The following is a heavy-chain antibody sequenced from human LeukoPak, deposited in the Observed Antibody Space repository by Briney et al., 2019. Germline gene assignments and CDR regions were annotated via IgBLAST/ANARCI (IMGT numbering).Heavy chain of an antibody. V-gene: IGHV4-59*01. CDR2: IYYIGST. Sequence: SETLSLTCTVSGGSISNSYWSWIRQPPGKGLECIGYIYYIGSTNYNPSLKSRVTISVDTSKNQFSLKLSSVTASDTAVYYCARESGIVVVPAANHWYFDLWGRGTLVTVSS. CDR1: GGSISNSY. J-gene: IGHJ2*01. CDR3: ARESGIVVVPAANHWYFDL. D-gene: IGHD2-2*01.